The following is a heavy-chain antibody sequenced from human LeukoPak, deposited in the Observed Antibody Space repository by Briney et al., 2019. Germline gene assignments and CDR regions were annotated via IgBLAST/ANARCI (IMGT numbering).Heavy chain of an antibody. D-gene: IGHD6-19*01. J-gene: IGHJ4*02. CDR3: ASWPVGWYGEDS. CDR2: IYSGGST. V-gene: IGHV3-53*01. CDR1: GFTVSSNY. Sequence: GGSLRLSCAASGFTVSSNYMSWVRQAPGKGLEWVSVIYSGGSTCYADSVKGRFTISRDTPKNTLYLQMNSLRVEDTAVYYCASWPVGWYGEDSWGQGTLVTVSS.